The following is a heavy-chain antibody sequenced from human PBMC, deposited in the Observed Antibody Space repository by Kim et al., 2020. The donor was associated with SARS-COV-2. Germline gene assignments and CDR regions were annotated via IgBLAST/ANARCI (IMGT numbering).Heavy chain of an antibody. CDR3: ARAGGYSYGTDDY. V-gene: IGHV4-31*03. Sequence: SETLSLTCTVSGGSISSGGYYWSWIRQHLGKGLEWIGYIHYSGSTYYNPSLKSRVTISVDTSKNQFSLKLSSVTAADTAVYYCARAGGYSYGTDDYWGQGTLVTVSS. CDR1: GGSISSGGYY. CDR2: IHYSGST. D-gene: IGHD5-18*01. J-gene: IGHJ4*02.